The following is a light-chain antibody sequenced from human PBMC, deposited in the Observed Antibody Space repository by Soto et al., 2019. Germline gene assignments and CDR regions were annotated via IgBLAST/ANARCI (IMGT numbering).Light chain of an antibody. CDR3: SSYTSSSTLV. V-gene: IGLV2-14*01. CDR2: EVS. Sequence: QSALTQPASVSGSPGQSITISCTGTSSDVGGYTYVSWYQQHPGKAPKLMIYEVSNRPSGVSNRFSGSKSGNTASLTISGLQAEDEADDYCSSYTSSSTLVFGGGTKLTVL. CDR1: SSDVGGYTY. J-gene: IGLJ2*01.